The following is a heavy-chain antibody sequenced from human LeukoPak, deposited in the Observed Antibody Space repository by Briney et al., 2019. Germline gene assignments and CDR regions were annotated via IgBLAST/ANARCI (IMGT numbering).Heavy chain of an antibody. Sequence: GGSLRLSCAASGFSFTHTWMNWVRQAPGKGLEWVGRSRNKANSYSTEYAASVKGRFTVSRDESKNLLYLQMNSLKMEDTAVYYCARGYKSFDNWGQGTLVTVSS. CDR1: GFSFTHTW. V-gene: IGHV3-72*01. D-gene: IGHD5-24*01. J-gene: IGHJ4*02. CDR3: ARGYKSFDN. CDR2: SRNKANSYST.